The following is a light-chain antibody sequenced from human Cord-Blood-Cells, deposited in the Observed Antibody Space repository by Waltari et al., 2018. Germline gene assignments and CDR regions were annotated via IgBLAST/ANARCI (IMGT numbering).Light chain of an antibody. CDR2: AAS. J-gene: IGKJ2*01. CDR1: QSISSY. V-gene: IGKV1-39*01. CDR3: QQSYSTPYT. Sequence: DIQMTQSPSSLSASVENRVTITCRASQSISSYLNWYQKTPGKAPKLLTYAASSLQSGVPSRFSGSGSGTDFTLTISSLQPEDFATYYCQQSYSTPYTFGQGTKLEIK.